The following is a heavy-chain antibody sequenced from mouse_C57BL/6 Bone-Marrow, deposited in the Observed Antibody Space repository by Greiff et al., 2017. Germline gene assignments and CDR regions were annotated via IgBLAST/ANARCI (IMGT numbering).Heavy chain of an antibody. Sequence: VQLQQSGAELVKPGASVKMSCKASGYTFTSYWITWVKQRPGQGLEWIGDIYPGSGSTNYNEKFKSKATLTVDTSSSTAYMQLSSLTSEDSAVYYCARWGTTVVRGDDWGQGTTLTVSS. V-gene: IGHV1-55*01. CDR1: GYTFTSYW. J-gene: IGHJ2*01. CDR2: IYPGSGST. CDR3: ARWGTTVVRGDD. D-gene: IGHD1-1*01.